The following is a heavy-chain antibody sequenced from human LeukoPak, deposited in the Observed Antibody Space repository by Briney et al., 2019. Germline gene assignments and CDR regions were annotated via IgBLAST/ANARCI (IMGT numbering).Heavy chain of an antibody. V-gene: IGHV4-34*01. Sequence: SETLSLTCAVYGGSFSGYYWSWIRQPPGKGLEWIGEINHSGSTNYNPSLKSRVTISVDTSKNQSSLKLSSVTAADTAVYYCARGRNMRGYSYGGKYNWFDPWGQGTLVTVSS. CDR1: GGSFSGYY. CDR2: INHSGST. D-gene: IGHD5-18*01. CDR3: ARGRNMRGYSYGGKYNWFDP. J-gene: IGHJ5*02.